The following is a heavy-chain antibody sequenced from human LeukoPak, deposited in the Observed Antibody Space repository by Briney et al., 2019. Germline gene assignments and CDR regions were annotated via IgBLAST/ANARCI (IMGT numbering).Heavy chain of an antibody. CDR1: GFTFSSYA. CDR3: AKRSGGYDAFDI. V-gene: IGHV3-30*04. D-gene: IGHD3-16*01. CDR2: ISYDGSNK. Sequence: GRSLRLSCAASGFTFSSYAMHWVRQAPGKGLEWVAVISYDGSNKYYADSVKARFTISRDNSKNTLYLQMNSLRAEDTAVYYCAKRSGGYDAFDIWGQGTMVTVSS. J-gene: IGHJ3*02.